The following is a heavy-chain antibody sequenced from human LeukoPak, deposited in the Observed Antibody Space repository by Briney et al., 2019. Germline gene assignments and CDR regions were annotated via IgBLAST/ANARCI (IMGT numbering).Heavy chain of an antibody. Sequence: PGGSLRLSCAASGFTFSNYGMTWVRQAPGKGLEWVSGISGSGGRTYYADSVKGRFTVSRDNSKNTLYLQMNSLRAEDTAVYYCAKASLSGSRLPVYDYWGQGTLVTVSS. CDR1: GFTFSNYG. D-gene: IGHD1-26*01. J-gene: IGHJ4*02. CDR2: ISGSGGRT. V-gene: IGHV3-23*01. CDR3: AKASLSGSRLPVYDY.